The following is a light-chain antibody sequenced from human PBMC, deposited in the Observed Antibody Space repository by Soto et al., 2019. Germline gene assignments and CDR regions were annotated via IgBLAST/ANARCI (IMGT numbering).Light chain of an antibody. CDR1: QSIGSL. CDR2: EAS. Sequence: DIQMTQSPSVLSASVGDRVIITCRASQSIGSLLARYQQKPGKAPQLLIYEASNLETGVPSRFSGSGSGTEFTLTISSLQPDEFATYHCQQYSIYSVTFGGGTKIEIK. V-gene: IGKV1-5*03. J-gene: IGKJ4*01. CDR3: QQYSIYSVT.